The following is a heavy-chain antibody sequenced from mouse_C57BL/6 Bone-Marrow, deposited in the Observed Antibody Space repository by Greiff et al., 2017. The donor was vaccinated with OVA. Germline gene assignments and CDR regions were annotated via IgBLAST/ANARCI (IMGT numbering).Heavy chain of an antibody. Sequence: VQLQQSGAELVKPGASVKLSCTASGFNIKDYYMHWVKQRTEQGLEWIGRIDPEDGETKYAPKFPGKATITADTSSNTAYLQLSSLTSEDTAVYYCARDTKGYFDVWGTGTTVTVSS. V-gene: IGHV14-2*01. CDR3: ARDTKGYFDV. CDR2: IDPEDGET. CDR1: GFNIKDYY. J-gene: IGHJ1*03.